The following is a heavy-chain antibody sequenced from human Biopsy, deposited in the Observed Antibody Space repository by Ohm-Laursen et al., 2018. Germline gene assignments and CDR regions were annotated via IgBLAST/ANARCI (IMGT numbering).Heavy chain of an antibody. Sequence: SDTLSLTCTVSGGSLSSYSWSWIRQPAGKGLEWIGQIYISGITNYNPSLKSRVTMSVDTSKNKFSLRVSSVTAADTAVYYCARDRDRRGWFDPWGQGTLVTVSS. CDR2: IYISGIT. D-gene: IGHD1-14*01. CDR3: ARDRDRRGWFDP. CDR1: GGSLSSYS. J-gene: IGHJ5*02. V-gene: IGHV4-4*07.